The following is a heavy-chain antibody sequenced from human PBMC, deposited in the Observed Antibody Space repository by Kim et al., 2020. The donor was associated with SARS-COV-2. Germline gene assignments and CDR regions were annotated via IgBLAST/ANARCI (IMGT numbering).Heavy chain of an antibody. Sequence: ASVKVSCKASGYTFTSYYMHWVRQAPGQGLEWMGIINPSGGSTSYAQKFQGRVTMTRDTSTSTVYMELSSLRSEDTAVYYCARDHGSDYDFWSGHSAQYYFDYWGQGTLVTVSS. CDR1: GYTFTSYY. D-gene: IGHD3-3*01. V-gene: IGHV1-46*01. CDR3: ARDHGSDYDFWSGHSAQYYFDY. CDR2: INPSGGST. J-gene: IGHJ4*02.